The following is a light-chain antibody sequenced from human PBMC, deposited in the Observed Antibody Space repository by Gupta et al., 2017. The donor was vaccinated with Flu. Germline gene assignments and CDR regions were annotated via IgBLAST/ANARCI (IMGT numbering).Light chain of an antibody. CDR2: GAS. J-gene: IGKJ2*01. CDR1: QVVSSSY. V-gene: IGKV3-20*01. CDR3: QHYGSSPYT. Sequence: ERATLSCRASQVVSSSYLAWYQQKPGQAPRLLIYGASSRATGIPDRFSGSGSGTDFTLTISRLEPEDFAMYYCQHYGSSPYTFGQGTKLEIK.